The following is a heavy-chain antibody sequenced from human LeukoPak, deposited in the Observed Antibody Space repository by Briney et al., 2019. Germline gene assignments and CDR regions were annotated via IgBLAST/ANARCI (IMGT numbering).Heavy chain of an antibody. CDR1: GFTFSIYA. J-gene: IGHJ4*02. CDR2: ISSSSSTI. CDR3: ARGTMVVDY. D-gene: IGHD3-10*01. V-gene: IGHV3-48*02. Sequence: GGSLRLSCSASGFTFSIYAMHWVRQAPGNGLEWVSYISSSSSTIYYADSVKGRFTISRDNAKNSLYLQMNSLRDEDTAVYYCARGTMVVDYWGQGTLVTVSS.